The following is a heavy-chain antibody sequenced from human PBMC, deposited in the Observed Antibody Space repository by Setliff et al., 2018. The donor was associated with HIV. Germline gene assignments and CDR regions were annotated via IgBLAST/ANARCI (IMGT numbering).Heavy chain of an antibody. Sequence: TSETLSLTCTVSGGSISSSSYYWGWIRQPPGKGLEWIGSIYYSGSTYYNPSLKSRVTISVDTSKNQFSLNLSSVTVADTAVYYCARHISDFWSNYQTPFDYWGQGTLVTVSS. V-gene: IGHV4-39*01. CDR2: IYYSGST. CDR1: GGSISSSSYY. D-gene: IGHD3-3*01. CDR3: ARHISDFWSNYQTPFDY. J-gene: IGHJ4*02.